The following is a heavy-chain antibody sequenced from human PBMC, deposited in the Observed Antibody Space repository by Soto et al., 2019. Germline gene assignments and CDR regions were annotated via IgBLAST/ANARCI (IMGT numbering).Heavy chain of an antibody. Sequence: SETLSLTCAVYGGSFSGYYWSWIGQPPGKGLEWIGEINHSGSTNYNPSLKSRVTISVDTSKNQFSLKLSSVTAADTAVYYCARGGRIFGVVISYMDVWGKGTTVTVSS. CDR2: INHSGST. CDR3: ARGGRIFGVVISYMDV. V-gene: IGHV4-34*01. CDR1: GGSFSGYY. J-gene: IGHJ6*03. D-gene: IGHD3-3*01.